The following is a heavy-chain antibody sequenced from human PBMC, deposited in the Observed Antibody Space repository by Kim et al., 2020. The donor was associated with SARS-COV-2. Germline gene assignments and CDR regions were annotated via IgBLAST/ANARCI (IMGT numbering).Heavy chain of an antibody. Sequence: GGSLRLSCAASGFTFSSYAMSWVRQAPGKGLEWVSAISGSGGSTYYADSVKGRFTISRDNSKKTLYLQMNSLRAEDTAVYYCAKSVSSSGWLNWFDPWGQGTLVTVSS. J-gene: IGHJ5*02. D-gene: IGHD6-19*01. CDR1: GFTFSSYA. CDR2: ISGSGGST. V-gene: IGHV3-23*01. CDR3: AKSVSSSGWLNWFDP.